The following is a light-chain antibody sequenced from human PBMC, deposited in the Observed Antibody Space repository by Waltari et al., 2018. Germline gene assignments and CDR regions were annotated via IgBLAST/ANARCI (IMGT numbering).Light chain of an antibody. V-gene: IGLV2-23*02. Sequence: QSALTQPASVSGSPGQSITISCSGTTNAVGKYDLVSWYQQVPGRVPKLILYENNRRPSDISHRFVGSKAGNTASLTISGLQTEDEADYYCYSYAGDINFGVFGSGTRVTVL. CDR2: ENN. CDR3: YSYAGDINFGV. J-gene: IGLJ1*01. CDR1: TNAVGKYDL.